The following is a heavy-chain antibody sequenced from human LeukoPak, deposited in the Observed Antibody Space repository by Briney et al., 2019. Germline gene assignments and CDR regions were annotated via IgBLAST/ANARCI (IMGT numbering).Heavy chain of an antibody. Sequence: SVKVSCKASGGTFSSYAISWVRQAPGQGLEWMGGNIPIFGTANYAQKFQGRVTITADESTSTAYMELSSLRSEDTAVYYCARGDSTYDAFDIWGQGTMVTVSS. J-gene: IGHJ3*02. CDR2: NIPIFGTA. D-gene: IGHD3-22*01. CDR1: GGTFSSYA. V-gene: IGHV1-69*01. CDR3: ARGDSTYDAFDI.